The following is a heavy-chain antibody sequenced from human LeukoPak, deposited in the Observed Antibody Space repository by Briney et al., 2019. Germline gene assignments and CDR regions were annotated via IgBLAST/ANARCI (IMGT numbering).Heavy chain of an antibody. J-gene: IGHJ4*02. CDR2: ISAYNGNT. Sequence: ASVKVSCKASGYTFTSYGISWVRQAPGQGLEWMGWISAYNGNTNYAQELQGRVTMTTDTSTSTAYMELRSLRSDDTAVYYCARDYYDSSGYYLFDYWGQGTLVTVSS. CDR1: GYTFTSYG. D-gene: IGHD3-22*01. V-gene: IGHV1-18*01. CDR3: ARDYYDSSGYYLFDY.